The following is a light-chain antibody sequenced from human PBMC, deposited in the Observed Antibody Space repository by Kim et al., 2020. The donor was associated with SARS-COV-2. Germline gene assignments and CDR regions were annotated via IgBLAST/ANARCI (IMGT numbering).Light chain of an antibody. CDR2: GKN. CDR3: NSRDRTDNHIWV. J-gene: IGLJ3*02. V-gene: IGLV3-19*01. Sequence: SSELTQDPAVPVALGQTVRITCQGDSLRIYYASWYRQKPGQAPVLVIYGKNNRPSGIPDRFSGSSSGNTASLNITGAQAEDEADYYCNSRDRTDNHIWVF. CDR1: SLRIYY.